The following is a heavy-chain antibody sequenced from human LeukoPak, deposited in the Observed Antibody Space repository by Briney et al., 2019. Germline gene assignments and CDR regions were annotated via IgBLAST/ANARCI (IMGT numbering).Heavy chain of an antibody. V-gene: IGHV1-8*01. CDR1: GYTFTSYD. J-gene: IGHJ4*02. Sequence: ASVKVSCKASGYTFTSYDINWVRQATGQGLEWMGWMNPNSGNTNYAQKFQGRVTMTRDTSISTAYMELSRLRSDDTAVYYCARDGRIAARVFDYWGQGTLVTVSS. CDR2: MNPNSGNT. D-gene: IGHD6-6*01. CDR3: ARDGRIAARVFDY.